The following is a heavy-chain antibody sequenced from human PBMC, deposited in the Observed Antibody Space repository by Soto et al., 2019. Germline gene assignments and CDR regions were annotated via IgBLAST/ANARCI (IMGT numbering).Heavy chain of an antibody. Sequence: QVQLVQSGAEVKRPGSSVKLSCKASGGTFTYYGISWVRQAPGQGLEWMGGIIPIIGPATYAQKIQGRVTITADHSTSTAYMELSSLGSEDPALYYCARDLGTTIAGPPRRETYGWLDPWGQGTLVTVSS. CDR2: IIPIIGPA. CDR1: GGTFTYYG. CDR3: ARDLGTTIAGPPRRETYGWLDP. D-gene: IGHD3-22*01. J-gene: IGHJ5*02. V-gene: IGHV1-69*01.